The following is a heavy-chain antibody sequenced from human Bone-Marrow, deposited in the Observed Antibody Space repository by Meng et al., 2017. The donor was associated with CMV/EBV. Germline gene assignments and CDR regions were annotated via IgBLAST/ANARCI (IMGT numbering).Heavy chain of an antibody. CDR2: ISSSSSYI. Sequence: GESLKISCAASGFTFSSYSMNWVRQAPGKGLEWVSSISSSSSYIYYADSVKGRFTISRDNAKNSLYLQMNSLRAEDTAVYYCARDFYAADHYWGQGTLVTFSS. CDR3: ARDFYAADHY. J-gene: IGHJ4*02. CDR1: GFTFSSYS. V-gene: IGHV3-21*01. D-gene: IGHD3-16*01.